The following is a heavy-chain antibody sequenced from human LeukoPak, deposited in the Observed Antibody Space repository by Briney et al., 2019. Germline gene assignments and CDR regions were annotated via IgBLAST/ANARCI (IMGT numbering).Heavy chain of an antibody. J-gene: IGHJ4*02. CDR1: GFTFSTYS. Sequence: GGSLRLSCAASGFTFSTYSMNWVRQAPGKGLEWVSYISSSGSTIYYADSVKGRFTISRDNAKNSLYLQMNSLRAEDTAVYYCARAYDSSGYLFDYWGQGTLVTVSS. CDR2: ISSSGSTI. D-gene: IGHD3-22*01. CDR3: ARAYDSSGYLFDY. V-gene: IGHV3-48*04.